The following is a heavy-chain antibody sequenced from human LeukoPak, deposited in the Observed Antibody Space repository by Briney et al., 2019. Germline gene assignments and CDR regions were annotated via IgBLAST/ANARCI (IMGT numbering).Heavy chain of an antibody. CDR2: INPNSGGT. Sequence: ASVKVSCKASGYTFTGYYMHRVRQAPGQGLEWMGWINPNSGGTNYAQKFQGRVTMTRDTSISTAYMELSRLRSDDTAVYYCARGGDIVVVPAAKNWFDPWGQGTLVTVSS. D-gene: IGHD2-2*01. J-gene: IGHJ5*02. V-gene: IGHV1-2*02. CDR1: GYTFTGYY. CDR3: ARGGDIVVVPAAKNWFDP.